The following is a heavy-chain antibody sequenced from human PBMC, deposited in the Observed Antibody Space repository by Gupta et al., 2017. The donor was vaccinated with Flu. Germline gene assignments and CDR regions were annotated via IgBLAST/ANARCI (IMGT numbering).Heavy chain of an antibody. J-gene: IGHJ4*02. CDR2: IYTGGST. D-gene: IGHD3-22*01. CDR3: VRDSYYYDSSAPN. Sequence: EVQLVESGGGLVLSGGSLRLSCAASGFSVSTNYMSWVRQAPGKGLEWVSVIYTGGSTYYADSVKGRFTISRDNSKNMLYLQMTNLRAEDTAVYYCVRDSYYYDSSAPNWGQGTLVTVSS. CDR1: GFSVSTNY. V-gene: IGHV3-66*02.